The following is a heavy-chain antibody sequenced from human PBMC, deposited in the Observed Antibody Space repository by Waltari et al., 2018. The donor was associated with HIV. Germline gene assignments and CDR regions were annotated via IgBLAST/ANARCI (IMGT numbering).Heavy chain of an antibody. J-gene: IGHJ1*01. V-gene: IGHV1-69*01. D-gene: IGHD2-2*02. CDR2: ITPLYGIA. Sequence: QVQLVQSGAEVKQSGSSVKVSCTASGGTFSNHAFSWVRQAPGQAPEWMGGITPLYGIANYAQVFQGRVTITADESTTTLFMELSSLRSDDTAVYYGARDAIPKGVFFQHWGQGTLLVVSS. CDR3: ARDAIPKGVFFQH. CDR1: GGTFSNHA.